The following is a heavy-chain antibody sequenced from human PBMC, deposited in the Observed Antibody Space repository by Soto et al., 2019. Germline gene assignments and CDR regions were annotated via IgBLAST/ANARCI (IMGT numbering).Heavy chain of an antibody. D-gene: IGHD3-16*01. V-gene: IGHV1-18*01. CDR2: ISTSNGNT. J-gene: IGHJ5*02. CDR3: ARMISSADDL. CDR1: NYNFTNYA. Sequence: ASVKVSCKTSNYNFTNYAITWVRQAPRQGLEWVGWISTSNGNTKSAQNLQGRVTMTTDTSTATAYMDLRALRSDDTAIYYCARMISSADDLWGQGALVTVSS.